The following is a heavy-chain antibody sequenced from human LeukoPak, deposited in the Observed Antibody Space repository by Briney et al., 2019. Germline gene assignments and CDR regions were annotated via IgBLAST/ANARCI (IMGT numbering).Heavy chain of an antibody. J-gene: IGHJ4*02. D-gene: IGHD2-2*01. Sequence: GESLKISCKGSGYSFTSYGIRWVRQAPGQGLEWMGWISAYNGNTNYAQKLQGRVTMTTDTSTSTAYMELRSLRSDDTAVYYCARVSVVPAALIDYWGQGTLVTVSS. V-gene: IGHV1-18*01. CDR2: ISAYNGNT. CDR1: GYSFTSYG. CDR3: ARVSVVPAALIDY.